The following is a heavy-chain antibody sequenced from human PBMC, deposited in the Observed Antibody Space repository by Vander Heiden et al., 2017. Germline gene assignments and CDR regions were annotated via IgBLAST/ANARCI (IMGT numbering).Heavy chain of an antibody. CDR2: IGGDGSGT. V-gene: IGHV3-7*01. Sequence: EVQLVESGGGLVQPGGSLRLPCAASGFTFSTYYRSGVRQAPGKGLEWVANIGGDGSGTSYVDSVKGRFTISRDNAKNSLYLQMNSLRVDDTAVYYCARDSAAVPGDDCWGQGTLVTVSS. CDR1: GFTFSTYY. CDR3: ARDSAAVPGDDC. J-gene: IGHJ4*02. D-gene: IGHD6-13*01.